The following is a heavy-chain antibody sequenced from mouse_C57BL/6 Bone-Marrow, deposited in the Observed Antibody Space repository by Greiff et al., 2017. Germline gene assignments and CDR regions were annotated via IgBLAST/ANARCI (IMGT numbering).Heavy chain of an antibody. CDR1: GYTFTDYE. CDR2: IDPETGGT. Sequence: VQLQQSGAELVRPGASVTLSCKASGYTFTDYEMHWVKQTPVHGLEWIGAIDPETGGTAYNQKFKGKAILTADKSSSTAYMELRSLTSEDSAVYYCTKITTVVANYAMDYWGQGTSVTGSS. D-gene: IGHD1-1*01. J-gene: IGHJ4*01. CDR3: TKITTVVANYAMDY. V-gene: IGHV1-15*01.